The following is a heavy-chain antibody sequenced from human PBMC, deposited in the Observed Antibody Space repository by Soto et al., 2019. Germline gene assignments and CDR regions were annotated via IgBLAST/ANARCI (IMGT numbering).Heavy chain of an antibody. J-gene: IGHJ6*03. CDR1: GGTFSSYT. V-gene: IGHV1-69*04. Sequence: ASVELCSKASGGTFSSYTMSWVRHSPGQGLEWMGRIIPILGIANYAQKFQGRVTITADKSTSTAYMELSSLRSEDTAVYYCARELTLEWSPIYMDVWGKGTTVTVSS. CDR3: ARELTLEWSPIYMDV. CDR2: IIPILGIA. D-gene: IGHD3-3*01.